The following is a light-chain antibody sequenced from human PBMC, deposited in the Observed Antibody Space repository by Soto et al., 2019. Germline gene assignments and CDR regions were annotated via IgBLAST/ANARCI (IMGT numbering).Light chain of an antibody. Sequence: DIQMTQSPSSLSASIGDRVTITCRASQSISKSLNWYQQKPGRAPTLLISVASTLHSGVPSRFSGSGSGTDFNLTIISLQREDFATYYCQQSYSTPPMYTFGQGTKLEIK. CDR3: QQSYSTPPMYT. CDR2: VAS. J-gene: IGKJ2*01. CDR1: QSISKS. V-gene: IGKV1-39*01.